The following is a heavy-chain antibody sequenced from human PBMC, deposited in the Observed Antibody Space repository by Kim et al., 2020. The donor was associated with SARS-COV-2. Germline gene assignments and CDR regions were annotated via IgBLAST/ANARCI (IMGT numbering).Heavy chain of an antibody. V-gene: IGHV4-61*02. Sequence: SETLSLTCTVSGGSISSGSYYWSWIRQPAGKGLEWIGRIYTSGSTNYNPSLKSRVTISVDTSKNQFSLKLSSVTAADTAVYYCARDSFRRDLYYYYYYGMDVWGQGTTVTVSS. CDR1: GGSISSGSYY. CDR3: ARDSFRRDLYYYYYYGMDV. CDR2: IYTSGST. J-gene: IGHJ6*02.